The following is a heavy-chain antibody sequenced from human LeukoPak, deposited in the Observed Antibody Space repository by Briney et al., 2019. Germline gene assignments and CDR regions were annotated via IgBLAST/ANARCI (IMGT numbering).Heavy chain of an antibody. Sequence: PGGSLRLSCAASGFIFSSYVIGWVRQAPGKGLEWGSSISVGGGDTFSSDSVKGGFTITRENSKNTLYLQMTGLRVEDTAVYFCAKLNLGEMAYFDSWGQGTLVTVSS. CDR3: AKLNLGEMAYFDS. CDR2: ISVGGGDT. CDR1: GFIFSSYV. D-gene: IGHD5-24*01. V-gene: IGHV3-23*01. J-gene: IGHJ4*02.